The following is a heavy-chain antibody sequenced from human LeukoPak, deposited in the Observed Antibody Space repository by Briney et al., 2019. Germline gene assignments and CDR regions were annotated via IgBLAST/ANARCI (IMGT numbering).Heavy chain of an antibody. CDR3: ARDSGYSSGWYDPANNWFDP. J-gene: IGHJ5*02. CDR2: ISTSSSYI. V-gene: IGHV3-21*05. CDR1: GFTFSSYS. D-gene: IGHD6-19*01. Sequence: GGSLRLSCAASGFTFSSYSMNWVRQAPGKGLEWVSYISTSSSYIYYADSVKGRFTISRDNAKNSLYLQMNSLRAEDTAVYYCARDSGYSSGWYDPANNWFDPWGQGTLVTVSS.